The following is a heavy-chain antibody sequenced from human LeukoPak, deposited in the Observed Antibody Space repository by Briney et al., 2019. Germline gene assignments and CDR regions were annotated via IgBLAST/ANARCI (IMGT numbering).Heavy chain of an antibody. Sequence: GGSLRLSCAASGFTFSNYAMSWVRQAPGKGLEWVSGISGSGASTYYADSVKGRFTISRDNSKNTLYLQMNSLRAEDTAVYYCAKVPGGTMVRGAYDYWGQGILVTVSS. J-gene: IGHJ4*02. D-gene: IGHD3-10*01. V-gene: IGHV3-23*01. CDR2: ISGSGAST. CDR3: AKVPGGTMVRGAYDY. CDR1: GFTFSNYA.